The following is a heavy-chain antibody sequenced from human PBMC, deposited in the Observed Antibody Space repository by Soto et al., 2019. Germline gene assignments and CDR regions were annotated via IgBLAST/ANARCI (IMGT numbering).Heavy chain of an antibody. Sequence: SLRLSCATSGFTLRSYHMDWVCPAPGKGLEWVSYINAESSTIHYAASVKGRFTISRDNAKNSLYLQMDSLRAEDTAVYYCARDGSTETTNFHYAMDVWGQGTTVTAP. CDR3: ARDGSTETTNFHYAMDV. CDR2: INAESSTI. J-gene: IGHJ6*02. CDR1: GFTLRSYH. V-gene: IGHV3-48*03. D-gene: IGHD4-17*01.